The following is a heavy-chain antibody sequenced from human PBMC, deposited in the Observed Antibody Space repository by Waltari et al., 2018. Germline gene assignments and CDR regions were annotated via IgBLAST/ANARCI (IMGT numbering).Heavy chain of an antibody. CDR1: AYSINSGFY. V-gene: IGHV4-38-2*01. J-gene: IGHJ4*02. Sequence: QVHLQESGPGLLKASETLSLTCGVSAYSINSGFYWGWIRQPPGKGLEWVATIYHDGTMYYNPSLKSRATISMDTSKNHFSLKLQSVTAADTAVYYCTRQVLGYCTSAACRRLESWGQGTLATVSS. D-gene: IGHD2-2*03. CDR3: TRQVLGYCTSAACRRLES. CDR2: IYHDGTM.